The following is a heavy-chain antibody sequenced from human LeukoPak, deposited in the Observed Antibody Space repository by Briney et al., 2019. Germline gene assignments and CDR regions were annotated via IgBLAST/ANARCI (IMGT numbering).Heavy chain of an antibody. Sequence: SETLSLTCTVSGGSISSSSYYWGWIRQPPGKGLEWIGSIYYSGSTYYNPSLKSRVTISVDTSKNQFSLKLSSVTAADTAVYYCARVGRIGVGYYYYMDVWGKGTTVTVSS. CDR1: GGSISSSSYY. J-gene: IGHJ6*03. CDR2: IYYSGST. V-gene: IGHV4-39*07. D-gene: IGHD3-3*01. CDR3: ARVGRIGVGYYYYMDV.